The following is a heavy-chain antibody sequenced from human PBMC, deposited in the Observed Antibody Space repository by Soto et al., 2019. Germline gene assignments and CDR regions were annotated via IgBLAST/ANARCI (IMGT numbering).Heavy chain of an antibody. CDR1: GFTFSSYS. CDR3: ARVYSSLDYGIDY. J-gene: IGHJ4*02. V-gene: IGHV3-30*04. Sequence: GSLRLSCAAFGFTFSSYSMHWVRQAPGMGLEWVAVISYDGRNEYYADSEKGRFTISRDNSKNTLYLQMNSLTPEDTAVYYCARVYSSLDYGIDYWGQGTLVTVS. D-gene: IGHD6-6*01. CDR2: ISYDGRNE.